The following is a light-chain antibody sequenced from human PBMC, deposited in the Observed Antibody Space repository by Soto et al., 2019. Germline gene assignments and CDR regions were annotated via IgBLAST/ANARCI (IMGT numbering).Light chain of an antibody. CDR1: QRVSARY. J-gene: IGKJ1*01. CDR2: GAS. V-gene: IGKV3-20*01. CDR3: QQYSDSPPT. Sequence: IVLTRSRGTLSLSPGDRATRSCRASQRVSARYLAWYHQKPGQAPRLLIFGASDRATGIPDRFSGSGSGTDFTLTIDRLEPEDFAMYYCQQYSDSPPTSGQGTKV.